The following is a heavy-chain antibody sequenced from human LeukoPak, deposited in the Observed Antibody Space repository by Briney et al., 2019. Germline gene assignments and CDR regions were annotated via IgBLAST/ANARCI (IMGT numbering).Heavy chain of an antibody. J-gene: IGHJ6*02. CDR3: ARGRDCSSTSCYSGYYYYGMDV. V-gene: IGHV3-7*01. CDR2: IKQDGSEK. D-gene: IGHD2-2*02. CDR1: GFTFSSYW. Sequence: GGSLRLSCAASGFTFSSYWMSWVRQAPGKGLEWVANIKQDGSEKYYVDSVKGRFTISRDNAKNSLYLQMNSLRAEDTAVYYCARGRDCSSTSCYSGYYYYGMDVWGQGTTVTVSS.